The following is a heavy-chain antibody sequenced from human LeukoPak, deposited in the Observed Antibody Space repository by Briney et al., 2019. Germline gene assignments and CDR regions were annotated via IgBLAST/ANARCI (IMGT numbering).Heavy chain of an antibody. CDR2: ISSSGSTI. D-gene: IGHD6-19*01. Sequence: GGSLRLSCAASGFTFSDYYMSWIRQAPGKGLEWVSYISSSGSTIYYADSVKGRFTISRDNAKNSLYLQMNSLRAEDTAVYYCAREGSDWNYYYYMDVWGKGTTVTISS. V-gene: IGHV3-11*04. J-gene: IGHJ6*03. CDR3: AREGSDWNYYYYMDV. CDR1: GFTFSDYY.